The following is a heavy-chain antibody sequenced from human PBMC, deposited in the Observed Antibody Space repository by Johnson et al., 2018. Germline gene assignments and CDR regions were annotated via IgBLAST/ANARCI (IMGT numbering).Heavy chain of an antibody. Sequence: QVQLVESGGGVVQPGRSMRLPCAASGFTFSSYGMHWVRQAPGKGLEWVAVIWYDGSNKYYADSVKGRFTISRDNSKNTLYLQMNSLRAEDTAVYYCARGSGSPTPDAFDIWGQGTMVTVSS. CDR2: IWYDGSNK. CDR1: GFTFSSYG. CDR3: ARGSGSPTPDAFDI. J-gene: IGHJ3*02. V-gene: IGHV3-33*01. D-gene: IGHD3-10*01.